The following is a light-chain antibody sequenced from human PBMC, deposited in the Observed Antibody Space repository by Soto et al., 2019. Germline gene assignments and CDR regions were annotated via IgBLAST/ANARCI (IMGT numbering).Light chain of an antibody. Sequence: EIVVRQSLSTLTSCLGPRHTLYCRASQSVRSYLAWYQQKPGKAPRILISDASNRATGIPARFSGSGSGTDLTLTISSIAPEDFAVDYCQRRSNWPTFGQGTKVDIK. J-gene: IGKJ1*01. CDR2: DAS. CDR1: QSVRSY. V-gene: IGKV3-11*01. CDR3: QRRSNWPT.